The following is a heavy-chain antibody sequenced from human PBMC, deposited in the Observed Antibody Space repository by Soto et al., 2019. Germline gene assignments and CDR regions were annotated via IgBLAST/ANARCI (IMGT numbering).Heavy chain of an antibody. J-gene: IGHJ4*02. V-gene: IGHV1-2*02. CDR3: AKDGRHCSGGSCPQGH. CDR2: INPISGGT. Sequence: ASVKVSCKTSGYTFTGHHIHWVRQAPGQGLEWMGWINPISGGTKYREKFQGRVSITRDKSSSTAYMELSSLTSDDSAVYYCAKDGRHCSGGSCPQGHWGQGALVTVSS. CDR1: GYTFTGHH. D-gene: IGHD2-15*01.